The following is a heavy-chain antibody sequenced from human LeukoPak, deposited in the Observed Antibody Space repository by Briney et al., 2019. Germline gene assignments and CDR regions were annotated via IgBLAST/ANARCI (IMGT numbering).Heavy chain of an antibody. CDR1: GLTFSDYY. V-gene: IGHV3-11*01. J-gene: IGHJ5*02. CDR2: ISDSGTNI. D-gene: IGHD1-26*01. Sequence: PGGSLRLSCAASGLTFSDYYMSWIRQAPGKGLEWVSYISDSGTNIYYTDSVKGRFTISRDNAKNSVYLQMNSLRAEDTALYYCARLFDGSLDPWGRGTLVTVSS. CDR3: ARLFDGSLDP.